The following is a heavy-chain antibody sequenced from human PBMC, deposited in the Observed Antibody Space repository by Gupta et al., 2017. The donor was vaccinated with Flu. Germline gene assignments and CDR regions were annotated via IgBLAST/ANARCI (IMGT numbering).Heavy chain of an antibody. V-gene: IGHV3-23*01. CDR1: GFIFNNYA. Sequence: EVRLLESGGGLVQPGESLRLSCETSGFIFNNYAMDWVRRAPGKGLEWVSRVSDTSGRTYRAAYADSVKGRFTVSRDDSKKMVYLQMNSLRAEDTAIYYCAKEHTDVLRFLESLPDRSYFDSWGQGALVTVSS. CDR2: VSDTSGRT. D-gene: IGHD3-3*01. J-gene: IGHJ4*02. CDR3: AKEHTDVLRFLESLPDRSYFDS.